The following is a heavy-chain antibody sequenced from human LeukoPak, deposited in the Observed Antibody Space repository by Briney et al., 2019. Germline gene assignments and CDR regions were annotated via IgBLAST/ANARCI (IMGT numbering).Heavy chain of an antibody. Sequence: ASQTLSLTCTVSGGSISSGGYYWSWIRQHPGKGLEWIGYIYYSGSTYYNPSLKSRVTISVDTSKNQFSLKLSSVTAADTAVYYCARGLVGATTGRVFDYSGQGTLVTVSS. D-gene: IGHD1-26*01. V-gene: IGHV4-31*03. CDR1: GGSISSGGYY. J-gene: IGHJ4*02. CDR3: ARGLVGATTGRVFDY. CDR2: IYYSGST.